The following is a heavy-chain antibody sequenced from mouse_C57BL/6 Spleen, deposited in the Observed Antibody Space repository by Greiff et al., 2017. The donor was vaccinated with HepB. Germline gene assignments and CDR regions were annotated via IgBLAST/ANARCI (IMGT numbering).Heavy chain of an antibody. J-gene: IGHJ3*01. D-gene: IGHD2-5*01. V-gene: IGHV1-80*01. CDR2: IYPGDGDT. CDR3: SREGNYYSNPAWFAY. Sequence: VQLQQSGAELVKPGASVKISCKASGYAFSSYWMNWVKQRPGKGLEWIGQIYPGDGDTNYNGKFKGKATLTADKSSSTAYMQLSSLTSEDSAVYCCSREGNYYSNPAWFAYWGQGTLVTVSA. CDR1: GYAFSSYW.